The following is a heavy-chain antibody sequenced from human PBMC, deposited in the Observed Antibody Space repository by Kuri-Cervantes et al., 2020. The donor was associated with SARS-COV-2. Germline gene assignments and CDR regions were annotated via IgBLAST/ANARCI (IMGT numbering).Heavy chain of an antibody. CDR2: IKQDGSEK. J-gene: IGHJ6*03. Sequence: ETLSLTCAASGFTFSSYWMSWVRQAPGKGLEWVANIKQDGSEKYYVDSVKGRFTISRDNAKNSLYLQMNSLTAEDTATYYCAKRYCSNGVCYHYYYYYMDVWGKGTTVTVSS. D-gene: IGHD2-8*01. CDR1: GFTFSSYW. CDR3: AKRYCSNGVCYHYYYYYMDV. V-gene: IGHV3-7*03.